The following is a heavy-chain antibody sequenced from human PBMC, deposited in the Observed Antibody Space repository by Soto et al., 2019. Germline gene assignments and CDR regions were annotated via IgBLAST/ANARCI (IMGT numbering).Heavy chain of an antibody. J-gene: IGHJ5*02. CDR1: GFSLSTSGVG. V-gene: IGHV2-5*02. Sequence: QITLKESGPTLVKPTQTLTLTCTFSGFSLSTSGVGVGWIRQPPGKALEWLALIYWDDDKRYSPSLKSRLTITKDASKNQVVLTMTNIDPVDTATYYCAHSHLTMVRGECWFDPGGQGTLVTVSS. CDR2: IYWDDDK. CDR3: AHSHLTMVRGECWFDP. D-gene: IGHD3-10*01.